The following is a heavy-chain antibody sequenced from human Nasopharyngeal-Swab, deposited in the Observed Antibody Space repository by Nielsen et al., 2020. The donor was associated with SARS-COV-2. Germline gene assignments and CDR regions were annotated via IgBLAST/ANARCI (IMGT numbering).Heavy chain of an antibody. CDR2: FYYSGIT. CDR3: AREAVGGLVDS. Sequence: SETLSLTCTVSGGSISSYYWSWIRQSPGKGLEWIGYFYYSGITNYNPSLKSRVTILIDTSKNQFSLKLNSVIAADTAVYYCAREAVGGLVDSWGQGTLVTVSS. V-gene: IGHV4-59*12. J-gene: IGHJ4*02. CDR1: GGSISSYY. D-gene: IGHD1-26*01.